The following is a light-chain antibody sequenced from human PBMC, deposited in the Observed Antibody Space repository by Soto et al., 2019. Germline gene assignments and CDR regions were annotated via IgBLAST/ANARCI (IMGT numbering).Light chain of an antibody. V-gene: IGLV2-14*01. Sequence: QPASVSGSPGQSITISCTGTSSDVGGYNYVSWYQQHPGKAPKLMIYDVSNRPSGVSNRFSGSKSGNTASLTISGLQAEDEADYYCSSYTSSSAVWVFGGGTKVTVL. CDR3: SSYTSSSAVWV. J-gene: IGLJ3*02. CDR1: SSDVGGYNY. CDR2: DVS.